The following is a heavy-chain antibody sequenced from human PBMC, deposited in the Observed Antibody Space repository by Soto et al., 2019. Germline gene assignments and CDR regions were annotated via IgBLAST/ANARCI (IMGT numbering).Heavy chain of an antibody. CDR1: GGTFSSYA. CDR3: ARDPSSIAARRGYYYYGMDV. D-gene: IGHD6-6*01. Sequence: QVQLVQSGAEVKKPGSSVKVSCKASGGTFSSYAISWVRQAPGQGLGWMGGIIPIFGTANYAQKFQGRVTITAGEATSTAYMELSSLRSEDTAVYYCARDPSSIAARRGYYYYGMDVWGQGTTVTVSS. CDR2: IIPIFGTA. J-gene: IGHJ6*02. V-gene: IGHV1-69*01.